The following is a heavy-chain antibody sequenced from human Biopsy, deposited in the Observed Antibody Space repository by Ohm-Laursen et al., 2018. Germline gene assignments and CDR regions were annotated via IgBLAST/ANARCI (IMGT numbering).Heavy chain of an antibody. CDR1: GESFIGYY. CDR3: ARHPTGFWFDP. Sequence: SETLSLTCAVYGESFIGYYWSWIRQTPGKGLEWIGSIYNTETTFYNPSLKSRVTISVDTSTNQFSLKVSSGTAADTALYFCARHPTGFWFDPWGHGTLVTVSS. J-gene: IGHJ5*02. CDR2: IYNTETT. V-gene: IGHV4-34*01.